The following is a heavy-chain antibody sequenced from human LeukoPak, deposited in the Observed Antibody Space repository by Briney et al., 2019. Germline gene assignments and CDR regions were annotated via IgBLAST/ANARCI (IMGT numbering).Heavy chain of an antibody. V-gene: IGHV4-31*03. Sequence: SETVSLTCTVSVGSISSGCYYWSWIRQHPGKGLEWIGYIYYSGSTYYNPSLKSRVTISVDTSKNQFSLKLSSVTAADTAVYYCARGMYGGSYFDYWGQGTLVTVSS. D-gene: IGHD4-23*01. J-gene: IGHJ4*02. CDR1: VGSISSGCYY. CDR2: IYYSGST. CDR3: ARGMYGGSYFDY.